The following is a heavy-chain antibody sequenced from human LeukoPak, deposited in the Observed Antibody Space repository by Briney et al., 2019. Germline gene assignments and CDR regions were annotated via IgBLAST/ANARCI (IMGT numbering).Heavy chain of an antibody. D-gene: IGHD6-13*01. CDR1: GGSISDYY. Sequence: SETLSLTCTVSGGSISDYYWTWIRQPPGKGLEWVGYIYYSGSTTYNPSLKSRLTISVDTSKSQFSLKLSSVTAADTAVYYCARGLLGYSSSWLGVAFDIWGQGTMVSVSS. J-gene: IGHJ3*02. V-gene: IGHV4-59*01. CDR3: ARGLLGYSSSWLGVAFDI. CDR2: IYYSGST.